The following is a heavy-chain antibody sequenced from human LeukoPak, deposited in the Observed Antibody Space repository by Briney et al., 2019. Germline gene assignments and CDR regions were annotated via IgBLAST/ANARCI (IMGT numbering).Heavy chain of an antibody. V-gene: IGHV5-51*01. J-gene: IGHJ3*02. CDR2: IYPGDSDT. D-gene: IGHD6-19*01. CDR1: GYSFTSYW. CDR3: ARPTWLLSYDAFDI. Sequence: GASLQISCKGSGYSFTSYWIGWVRQLPGKGLEWMGIIYPGDSDTRYSPSFQGQVTISADKSISTAYLQWSSLKASDTAMYYCARPTWLLSYDAFDIWGQGTMVTVSS.